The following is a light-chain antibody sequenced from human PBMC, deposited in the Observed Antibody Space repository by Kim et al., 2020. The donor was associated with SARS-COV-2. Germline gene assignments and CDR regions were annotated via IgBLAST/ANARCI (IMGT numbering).Light chain of an antibody. CDR2: DDS. V-gene: IGLV3-21*02. Sequence: GQTAEVTCGGNNIGDRTVNWYRQSPGKAPVLVIYDDSNRPSGIPERFSGSNSGSTATLTISRVEDGDEADYYCQVSDNTYDHPYYVFGTGTKVTVL. CDR3: QVSDNTYDHPYYV. CDR1: NIGDRT. J-gene: IGLJ1*01.